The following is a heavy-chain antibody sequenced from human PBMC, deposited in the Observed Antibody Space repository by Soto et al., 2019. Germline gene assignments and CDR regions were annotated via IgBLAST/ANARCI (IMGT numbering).Heavy chain of an antibody. CDR1: GFTFDDYT. CDR3: ARDSPAAREFDY. CDR2: IYDDGSNK. D-gene: IGHD6-6*01. J-gene: IGHJ4*02. Sequence: GGSLRLSCAASGFTFDDYTMHWVRQAPGKGLEWVSSIYDDGSNKNYADSVKGRFTISRDNAKNTLYLQMNSLRAEDTAVYYCARDSPAAREFDYWGQGTLVTVSS. V-gene: IGHV3-74*01.